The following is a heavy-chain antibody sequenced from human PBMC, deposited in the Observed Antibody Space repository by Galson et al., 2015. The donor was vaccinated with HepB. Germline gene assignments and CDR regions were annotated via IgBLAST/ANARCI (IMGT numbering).Heavy chain of an antibody. D-gene: IGHD1-26*01. Sequence: SVKVSCKASGGTFSSYAISWVRQAPGQGLEWMGRIIPILGIANYAQKFHGRVTITADKSTSTAYMELSSLRSEDTAVYYCATLYSGGYRHPNYYYYYMDVWGKGTTVTVSS. CDR1: GGTFSSYA. V-gene: IGHV1-69*04. CDR3: ATLYSGGYRHPNYYYYYMDV. CDR2: IIPILGIA. J-gene: IGHJ6*03.